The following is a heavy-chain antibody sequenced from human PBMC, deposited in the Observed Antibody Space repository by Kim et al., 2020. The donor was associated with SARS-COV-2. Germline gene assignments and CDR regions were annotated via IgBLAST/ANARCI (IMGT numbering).Heavy chain of an antibody. Sequence: GGSLRLSCAASGFVFSSYAMSWVRQAPGRGLEWISAISVTVGDTYYADSVKGRFTISRDNSKNTLYLQMNSLSAEDTALYYCARSGTIFGPISFWCNPWGQGTLVTVFS. CDR2: ISVTVGDT. CDR1: GFVFSSYA. J-gene: IGHJ5*01. CDR3: ARSGTIFGPISFWCNP. D-gene: IGHD3-3*01. V-gene: IGHV3-23*01.